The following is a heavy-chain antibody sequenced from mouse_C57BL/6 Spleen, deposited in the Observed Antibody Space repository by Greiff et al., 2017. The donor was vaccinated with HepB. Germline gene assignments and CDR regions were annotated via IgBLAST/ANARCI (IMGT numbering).Heavy chain of an antibody. CDR2: IDPSDSET. CDR1: GYTFTSYW. CDR3: ASDYYGSSWDYFDY. V-gene: IGHV1-52*01. J-gene: IGHJ2*01. D-gene: IGHD1-1*01. Sequence: QVQLQQPGAELVRPGSSVKLSCKASGYTFTSYWMHWVKQRPIQGLEWIGNIDPSDSETHYNQKFKDKATLTVDKSSSTAYMQLSSLTSEDSAVYYCASDYYGSSWDYFDYWGQGTTLTVSS.